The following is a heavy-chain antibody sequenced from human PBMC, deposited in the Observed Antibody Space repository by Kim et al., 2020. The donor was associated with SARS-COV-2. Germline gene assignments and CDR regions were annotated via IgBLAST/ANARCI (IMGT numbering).Heavy chain of an antibody. CDR3: TRYYGSGSYYNLWEYYYYGMDV. J-gene: IGHJ6*02. Sequence: GGSLRLSCTASGFTFGDYAMSWFRQAPGKGLEWVGFIRSKAYSGTTAYAASVKGRFTISRDDSKSIAYLQMNSLKTDDTAVYYCTRYYGSGSYYNLWEYYYYGMDVWGQGTTVTVSS. CDR2: IRSKAYSGTT. CDR1: GFTFGDYA. D-gene: IGHD3-10*01. V-gene: IGHV3-49*03.